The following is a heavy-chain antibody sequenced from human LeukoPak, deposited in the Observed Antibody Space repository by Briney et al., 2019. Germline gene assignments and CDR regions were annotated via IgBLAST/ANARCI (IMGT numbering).Heavy chain of an antibody. J-gene: IGHJ6*02. CDR2: ISAYNGNT. CDR3: ARMGYCSGGSCFRWSYYYYYYGMDV. Sequence: ASVKVSCKPSGYTFTSYGISWVRQAPGQGLEWMGWISAYNGNTNYAQKLQGRVTMTTDTSTSTAYMELRSLRSDDTAVYYCARMGYCSGGSCFRWSYYYYYYGMDVWGQGTTVTVSS. V-gene: IGHV1-18*01. D-gene: IGHD2-15*01. CDR1: GYTFTSYG.